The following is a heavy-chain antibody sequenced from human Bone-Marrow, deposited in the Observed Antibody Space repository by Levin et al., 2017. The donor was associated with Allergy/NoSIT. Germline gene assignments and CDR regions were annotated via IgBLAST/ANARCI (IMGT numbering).Heavy chain of an antibody. CDR1: GGSISSRSYY. CDR2: IYYSGST. Sequence: ESLKISCTVSGGSISSRSYYWGWIRQPPGKGLEWIGSIYYSGSTYYNPSLKSRVTISVDTSKNQFSLKLSSVTAADTAVYYCARIPPRGYDFWSGYLYYYYGMDVWGQGTTVTVSS. CDR3: ARIPPRGYDFWSGYLYYYYGMDV. J-gene: IGHJ6*02. D-gene: IGHD3-3*01. V-gene: IGHV4-39*01.